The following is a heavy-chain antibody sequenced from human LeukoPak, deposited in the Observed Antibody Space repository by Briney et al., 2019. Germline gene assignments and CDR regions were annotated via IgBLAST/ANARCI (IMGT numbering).Heavy chain of an antibody. CDR2: IYTSGST. D-gene: IGHD1-7*01. CDR3: ARRGYNWNYDAFDI. J-gene: IGHJ3*02. V-gene: IGHV4-4*09. CDR1: GGSISSYY. Sequence: SETLSLTCTVSGGSISSYYWSWIRQSPGKGLEWIGYIYTSGSTNYNPSPKSRVTISVDTSKNQFSLKLSSVTAADTAVYYCARRGYNWNYDAFDIWGQGTMVTVSS.